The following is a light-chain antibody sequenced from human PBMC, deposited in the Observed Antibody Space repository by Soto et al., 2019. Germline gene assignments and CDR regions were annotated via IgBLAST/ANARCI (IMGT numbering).Light chain of an antibody. CDR3: MQATDFPWA. J-gene: IGKJ1*01. Sequence: DIVVTQTPLSSPVTRGQPASISCRSSQSLVHSNGRTYLSWFKQRPGQPPRLLIHEVSNRLAGVPGIISGRGAGTEFPLRISRVEAEDVGVYYCMQATDFPWAFGQGTKLEI. CDR1: QSLVHSNGRTY. CDR2: EVS. V-gene: IGKV2-24*01.